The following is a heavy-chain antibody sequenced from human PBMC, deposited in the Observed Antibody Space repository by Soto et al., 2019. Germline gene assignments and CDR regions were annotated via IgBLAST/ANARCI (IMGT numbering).Heavy chain of an antibody. Sequence: EVQLVESGGGLVQPGGSLRLSCAASGFIFTSYSMNWARQAPGKGLEWLSYIRIDSNHIGYADSVRGRFTISSDIAKNSLYLQMNSLRDEDTAVYYCARDLSYAFDYWGQGTLVTVSS. J-gene: IGHJ4*02. CDR1: GFIFTSYS. D-gene: IGHD1-26*01. CDR2: IRIDSNHI. CDR3: ARDLSYAFDY. V-gene: IGHV3-48*02.